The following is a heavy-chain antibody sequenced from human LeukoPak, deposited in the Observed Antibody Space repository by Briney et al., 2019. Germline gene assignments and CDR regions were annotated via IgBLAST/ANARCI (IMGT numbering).Heavy chain of an antibody. CDR3: ARSVYSSSFFDY. V-gene: IGHV1-69*05. Sequence: ASVKVSCKASGGTFSSYAISWVRQAPGQGLEWMGGIIPIFGTANYAQKFQGRVTITTDESTSTAYMELSSLRSEDTAVYYCARSVYSSSFFDYWGQGTLGTVSS. J-gene: IGHJ4*02. CDR1: GGTFSSYA. D-gene: IGHD6-6*01. CDR2: IIPIFGTA.